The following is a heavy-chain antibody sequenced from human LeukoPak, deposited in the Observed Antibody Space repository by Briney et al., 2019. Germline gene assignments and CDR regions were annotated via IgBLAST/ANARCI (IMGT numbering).Heavy chain of an antibody. J-gene: IGHJ3*02. Sequence: GGSLRLSCAASGFTFSDYYMSWIRQAPGKGLEWVSYISSSGGTIYYADSVKGRFTISRDNAKNSLYLQMNSPRAEDTAVYYCARGSIVGATDAFDIWGQGTMVTVSS. CDR1: GFTFSDYY. CDR2: ISSSGGTI. CDR3: ARGSIVGATDAFDI. D-gene: IGHD1-26*01. V-gene: IGHV3-11*01.